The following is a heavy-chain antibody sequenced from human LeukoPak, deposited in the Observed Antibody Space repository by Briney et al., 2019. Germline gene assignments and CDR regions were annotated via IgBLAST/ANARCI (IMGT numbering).Heavy chain of an antibody. CDR1: GGSFSGYY. J-gene: IGHJ6*03. V-gene: IGHV4-34*01. CDR3: ARVPYCSGGSCYPTYYYYYMDV. CDR2: INHSGST. Sequence: PSETLSLTCAVYGGSFSGYYWSWIRQPPGKGLEWIGEINHSGSTNYNPSLKSRVTISVDTSKNQFSLKLNSVTAADTAVYYCARVPYCSGGSCYPTYYYYYMDVWGKGTTVTVSS. D-gene: IGHD2-15*01.